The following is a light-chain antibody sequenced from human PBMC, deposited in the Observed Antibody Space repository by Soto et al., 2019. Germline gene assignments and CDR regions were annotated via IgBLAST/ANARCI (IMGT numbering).Light chain of an antibody. V-gene: IGLV1-40*01. CDR1: SSNIGAGYD. CDR2: RND. J-gene: IGLJ1*01. Sequence: QSVLTQPPSVSGAPGQRVTISCTGSSSNIGAGYDVHWYQQLPGTAPKLLIYRNDNRPSGVPDRFSGSKSGTSASLAITGLQAEDEADYYCQSFDNSLGDDVFGTGTKLTVL. CDR3: QSFDNSLGDDV.